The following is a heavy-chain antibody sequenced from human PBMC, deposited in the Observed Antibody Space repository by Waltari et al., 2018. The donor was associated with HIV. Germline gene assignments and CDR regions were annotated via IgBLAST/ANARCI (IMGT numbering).Heavy chain of an antibody. Sequence: QVQLQESGPGLVKPSQTLPLTCTVSGGSISSGSSYWSWIRQPAGKGLEWIGRSYTSGNTDYNPSLKSRVTISVDTSKNQFSLKLTSVTAADTAVYYCARARVRSGYGLYYYYGMDVWGQGTTVTVSS. CDR1: GGSISSGSSY. D-gene: IGHD5-12*01. V-gene: IGHV4-61*02. CDR3: ARARVRSGYGLYYYYGMDV. CDR2: SYTSGNT. J-gene: IGHJ6*02.